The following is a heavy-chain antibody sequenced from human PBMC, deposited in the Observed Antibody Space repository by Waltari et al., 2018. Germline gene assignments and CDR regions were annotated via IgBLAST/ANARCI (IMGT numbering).Heavy chain of an antibody. CDR3: ARLQYPNWFDP. J-gene: IGHJ5*02. CDR1: GGSISSSSYY. CDR2: IYYSGSP. Sequence: QLQLQESGPGLVKPSETLSLTCTVSGGSISSSSYYWGWIRQPPGKGLEWIGSIYYSGSPYYNPSLKSRVTISVDTSKNQFSRKLSSVTAADTAVYYCARLQYPNWFDPWGQGTLVTVSS. D-gene: IGHD4-4*01. V-gene: IGHV4-39*01.